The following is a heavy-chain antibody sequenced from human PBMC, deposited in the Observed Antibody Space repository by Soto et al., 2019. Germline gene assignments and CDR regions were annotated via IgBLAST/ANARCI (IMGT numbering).Heavy chain of an antibody. CDR2: ISGGGDTT. CDR1: GFTFNNYA. D-gene: IGHD3-10*01. J-gene: IGHJ4*02. CDR3: AKGRCGSASLTPLVYF. V-gene: IGHV3-23*01. Sequence: EVQLLDSGGGLVQPGGSLRLSCAASGFTFNNYAMTWVRQAPGKGLEWVSAISGGGDTTSYADSVKGRFTVSRDGSKHTLYLQMSSLRAEDTALYYCAKGRCGSASLTPLVYFWCQVTLVTVSS.